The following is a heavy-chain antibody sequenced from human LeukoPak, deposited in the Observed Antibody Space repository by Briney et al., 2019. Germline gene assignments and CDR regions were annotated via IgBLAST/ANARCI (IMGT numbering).Heavy chain of an antibody. J-gene: IGHJ4*02. CDR3: ARIGGGIRFSEWLLGFDY. Sequence: SETLSLTCTVSGGSISSSSYYWGWIRQPPGKGLECIGSIYYSGSTYYNPSLKSRVTISVDTSKNQFSLKLSSVTAADTAVYYCARIGGGIRFSEWLLGFDYWGQGTLVTVSS. V-gene: IGHV4-39*01. CDR2: IYYSGST. D-gene: IGHD3-3*01. CDR1: GGSISSSSYY.